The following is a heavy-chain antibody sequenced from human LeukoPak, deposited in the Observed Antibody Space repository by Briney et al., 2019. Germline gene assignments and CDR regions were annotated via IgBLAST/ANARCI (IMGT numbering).Heavy chain of an antibody. V-gene: IGHV3-21*01. D-gene: IGHD4-17*01. J-gene: IGHJ4*02. CDR1: GFTFSSYS. CDR3: AKDRHLMTTATTGDY. CDR2: ISSSSSYI. Sequence: GGSLRLSCAASGFTFSSYSMNWVRQAPGKGLEWVSSISSSSSYIYYADSVKGRFTISRDNAKNSLYLQMNSLRAEDTAVYYCAKDRHLMTTATTGDYWGQGTLVTVSS.